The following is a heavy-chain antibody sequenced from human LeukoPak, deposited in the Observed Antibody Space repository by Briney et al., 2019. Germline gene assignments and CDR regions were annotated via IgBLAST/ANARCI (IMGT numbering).Heavy chain of an antibody. J-gene: IGHJ6*03. V-gene: IGHV3-21*01. Sequence: GGSLRLSCAASGFTFSSYSMNWVRQAPGKGLEWVSSISSSSSYIYYADSVKGRFTISRDNAKNSLYLQMNSLRAEDTAVYYCARGHSSSSLYYYYMDVWGKGTTVTVSS. CDR2: ISSSSSYI. CDR1: GFTFSSYS. D-gene: IGHD6-6*01. CDR3: ARGHSSSSLYYYYMDV.